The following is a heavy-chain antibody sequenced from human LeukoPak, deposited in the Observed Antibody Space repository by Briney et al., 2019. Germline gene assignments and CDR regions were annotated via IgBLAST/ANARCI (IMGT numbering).Heavy chain of an antibody. D-gene: IGHD6-6*01. V-gene: IGHV1-69*05. CDR1: GGTFSSYA. CDR2: IIPIFGTA. CDR3: ASPRTSSSSSYYFDY. Sequence: ASVKVSCKASGGTFSSYAISWVRQAPGQGLEWMGGIIPIFGTANYAQKFQGRVTITTDESTSTAYMELSSLRSEDTAVYYCASPRTSSSSSYYFDYWGQGTLVTVSS. J-gene: IGHJ4*02.